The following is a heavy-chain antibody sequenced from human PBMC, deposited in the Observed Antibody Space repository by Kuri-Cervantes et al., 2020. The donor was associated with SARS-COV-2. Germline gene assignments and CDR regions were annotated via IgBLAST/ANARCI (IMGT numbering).Heavy chain of an antibody. J-gene: IGHJ4*02. V-gene: IGHV5-51*01. D-gene: IGHD3-3*01. CDR2: IYPGDSDT. CDR3: ARRPHYDFWSGSGYYFDY. CDR1: GYSFTSYW. Sequence: GGSLRLSCKGSGYSFTSYWISWVRQMPGKGLEWMGIIYPGDSDTRYSPSFQGQVTISADKSISTAYLQWSSLKASDTAMYYCARRPHYDFWSGSGYYFDYWGQGTLVTVSS.